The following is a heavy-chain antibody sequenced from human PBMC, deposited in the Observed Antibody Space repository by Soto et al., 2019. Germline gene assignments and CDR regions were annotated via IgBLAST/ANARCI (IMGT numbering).Heavy chain of an antibody. Sequence: SETLSLTCTVSGGSISSSSYYWGWIRQPPGKGLEWIGSIYYSGSTYYNPSLKSRVTISVDTSKNQFSLKLSSVTAADTAVYYCARHENCSSTSCYVWGYYYYMDVWGKGTTVTVSS. V-gene: IGHV4-39*01. J-gene: IGHJ6*03. CDR3: ARHENCSSTSCYVWGYYYYMDV. D-gene: IGHD2-2*01. CDR2: IYYSGST. CDR1: GGSISSSSYY.